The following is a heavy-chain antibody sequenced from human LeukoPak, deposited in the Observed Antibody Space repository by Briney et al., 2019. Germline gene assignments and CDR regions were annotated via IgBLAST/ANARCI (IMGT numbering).Heavy chain of an antibody. CDR3: ARSCSSSSPYYYYYMDV. V-gene: IGHV5-51*04. CDR1: GYSFTSYW. J-gene: IGHJ6*03. D-gene: IGHD6-6*01. CDR2: IYPGDSDT. Sequence: ESLKISCMGSGYSFTSYWIGWVRQMPGKGLEWMGIIYPGDSDTRYSPSFQGQVTISADNPISTAYLQWSSLKASDTAMYDCARSCSSSSPYYYYYMDVWGKRTTVTVSS.